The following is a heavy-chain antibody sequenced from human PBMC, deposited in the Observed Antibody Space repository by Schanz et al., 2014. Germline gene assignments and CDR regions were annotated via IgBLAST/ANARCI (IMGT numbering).Heavy chain of an antibody. CDR1: GFSFSDYY. CDR3: ANNWNLDY. D-gene: IGHD1-20*01. J-gene: IGHJ4*02. V-gene: IGHV3-11*01. CDR2: MNESHSTI. Sequence: QVHLLESGGGLVEPGGSLRLSCAASGFSFSDYYMSWIRQAPGKGLEWVSAMNESHSTIYYADSVRGRFTISRDNSKNTLYLQMDSLRAEDTAVYYCANNWNLDYWGQGTLVTFSS.